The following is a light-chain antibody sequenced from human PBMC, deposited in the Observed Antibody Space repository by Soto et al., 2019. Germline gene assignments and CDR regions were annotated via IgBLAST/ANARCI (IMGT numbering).Light chain of an antibody. Sequence: DIQMTQSPSTLSASVGDRVTLTCRASQSISTWLAWYQQKPGKAPKLLIYQASNLKSGVPSRFSGSGSGTEFTLTISSLQPDGFATYYCQQYNSYSYTFGQGTKLEIK. CDR3: QQYNSYSYT. J-gene: IGKJ2*01. V-gene: IGKV1-5*03. CDR1: QSISTW. CDR2: QAS.